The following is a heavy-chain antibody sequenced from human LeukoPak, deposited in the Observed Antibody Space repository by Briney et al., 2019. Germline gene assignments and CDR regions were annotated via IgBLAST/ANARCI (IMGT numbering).Heavy chain of an antibody. V-gene: IGHV1-18*01. Sequence: ASVKVSCKASGGTFSSYAISWVRQAPGQGLEWMGWISAYNGNTNYAQKLQSRVTMTTDTSTSTAYMELRSLRSDDTAVYYCAREGSGWYGHYFDYWGQGTLVTVSS. CDR1: GGTFSSYA. CDR3: AREGSGWYGHYFDY. CDR2: ISAYNGNT. J-gene: IGHJ4*02. D-gene: IGHD6-19*01.